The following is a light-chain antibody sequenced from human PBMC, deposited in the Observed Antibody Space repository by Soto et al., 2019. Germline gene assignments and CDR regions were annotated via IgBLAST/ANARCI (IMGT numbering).Light chain of an antibody. V-gene: IGLV2-8*01. CDR1: SSDVGTYNY. J-gene: IGLJ3*02. CDR2: DVS. Sequence: ALTQPPSASGSPGQSVTISCTGTSSDVGTYNYVSWYQQHPGKAPKLMIYDVSKRPSGVPDRFSGSKSGNTASLTVSGLQAEDEADYYCISYAGSSIWVFGGGTKLTVL. CDR3: ISYAGSSIWV.